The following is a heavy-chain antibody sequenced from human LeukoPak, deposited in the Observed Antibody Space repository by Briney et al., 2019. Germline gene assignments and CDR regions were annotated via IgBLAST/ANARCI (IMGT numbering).Heavy chain of an antibody. D-gene: IGHD1-1*01. CDR1: ESTFDHA. J-gene: IGHJ4*02. CDR2: ISGSGGST. V-gene: IGHV3-23*01. CDR3: AKDLAYKDPN. Sequence: AGGSLRLSCTASESTFDHAMHWVRQTPGKGLEWVSAISGSGGSTYYADSVKGRFTISRDNSKNTLYLQMNSLRAEDTAVYYCAKDLAYKDPNWGQGTLVTVSS.